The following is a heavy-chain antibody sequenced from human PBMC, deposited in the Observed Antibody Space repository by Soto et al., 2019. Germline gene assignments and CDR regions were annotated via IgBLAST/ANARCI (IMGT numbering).Heavy chain of an antibody. D-gene: IGHD6-6*01. CDR2: IKQDGSEK. CDR1: GFTFSSYW. J-gene: IGHJ4*02. V-gene: IGHV3-7*01. Sequence: EVQLVESGGGLVQPGGSLRLSCAASGFTFSSYWMSWVRQAPGKGLEWVANIKQDGSEKYYVDSVKGRFTISRDNAKNSVYLEMNSRRAGDTAVYYCASGAPRLFAGVYWGQGTLVTVSS. CDR3: ASGAPRLFAGVY.